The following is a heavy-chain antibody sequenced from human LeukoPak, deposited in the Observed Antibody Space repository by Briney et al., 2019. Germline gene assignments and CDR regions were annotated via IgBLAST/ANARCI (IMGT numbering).Heavy chain of an antibody. CDR1: GGSICSYY. CDR3: ERTTGNLLRMDG. V-gene: IGHV4-59*08. CDR2: IYYSGST. D-gene: IGHD4-11*01. Sequence: SETLSLTCTVSGGSICSYYWSWMRHPPGKGLEWIGYIYYSGSTIYNPSLKSRLTISVDTSKNQFSLKLSSVTAADTALYYCERTTGNLLRMDGWGQGTKVTVSS. J-gene: IGHJ6*02.